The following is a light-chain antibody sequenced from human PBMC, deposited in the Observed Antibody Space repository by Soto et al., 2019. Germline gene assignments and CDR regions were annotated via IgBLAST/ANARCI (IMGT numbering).Light chain of an antibody. CDR1: SSDVGTYDD. Sequence: QSALTQPASVSASPGQSITISCTGTSSDVGTYDDVSWYRQHPGKAPRLLIYEVTNRPSGVSNRFSGSKSGDTASLTISGLQAEDEGDYYCSSYTIGSPYVFGSGTKVTVL. V-gene: IGLV2-14*01. J-gene: IGLJ1*01. CDR2: EVT. CDR3: SSYTIGSPYV.